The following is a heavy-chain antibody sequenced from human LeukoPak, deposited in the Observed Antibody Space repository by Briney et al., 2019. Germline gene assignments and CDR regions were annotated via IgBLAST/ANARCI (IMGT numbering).Heavy chain of an antibody. D-gene: IGHD3-22*01. CDR3: GYSSGYQYH. Sequence: PWETLSLTCAVYGGSFSDYYCGWIRQPPGKGLEWIGEINHGGSTNYSPSLKSRVTISVDTSKNQFSLKLSSVTAADTALYYCGYSSGYQYHWGQGTLVTVSS. CDR1: GGSFSDYY. V-gene: IGHV4-34*01. CDR2: INHGGST. J-gene: IGHJ1*01.